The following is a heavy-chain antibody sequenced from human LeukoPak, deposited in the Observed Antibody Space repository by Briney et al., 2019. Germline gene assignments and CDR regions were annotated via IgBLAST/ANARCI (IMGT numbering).Heavy chain of an antibody. CDR1: GFTFSSYA. V-gene: IGHV3-23*01. CDR2: ISGSGGCT. CDR3: AGYYGDYFY. D-gene: IGHD4-17*01. Sequence: PGGSLRLSCAASGFTFSSYAMSWVRQAAGKGLEWGSAISGSGGCTYYADSVKGRSTISRDNSKNALYMQMNSLRAEDTAVYSCAGYYGDYFYWGQGTLVTVSS. J-gene: IGHJ4*02.